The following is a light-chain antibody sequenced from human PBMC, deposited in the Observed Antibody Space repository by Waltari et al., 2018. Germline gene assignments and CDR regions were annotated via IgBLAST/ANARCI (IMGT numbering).Light chain of an antibody. Sequence: DIQMTQSPSTLSASVGDRVTITCRASQNINSWLAWYQQKPGKAPKLLIYKASSLETGVPSRFSGSESGTEFTLTINSLQPDDFATYYCQQYKNYPVTFGQGTKLEIK. V-gene: IGKV1-5*03. CDR1: QNINSW. CDR2: KAS. J-gene: IGKJ2*01. CDR3: QQYKNYPVT.